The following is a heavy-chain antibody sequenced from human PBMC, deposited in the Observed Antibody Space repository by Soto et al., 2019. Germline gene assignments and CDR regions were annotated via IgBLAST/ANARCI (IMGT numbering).Heavy chain of an antibody. CDR3: ARVAIWLQFYYYYYGMDV. V-gene: IGHV1-69*01. CDR2: IIPIFGTA. CDR1: GGTFSSYA. J-gene: IGHJ6*02. Sequence: QVQLVQSGAEVKKPGSSVKVSCKASGGTFSSYAISWVRQAPGQGLEWMGGIIPIFGTANYAQKFQGRVTITADESTSTAYMELGSLRSEDTAVYYCARVAIWLQFYYYYYGMDVWGQGTTVTVSS. D-gene: IGHD5-12*01.